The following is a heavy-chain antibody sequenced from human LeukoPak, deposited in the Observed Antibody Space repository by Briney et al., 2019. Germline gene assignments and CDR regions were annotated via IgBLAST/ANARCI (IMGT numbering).Heavy chain of an antibody. Sequence: SETLSLTCTVSGDSINIYSWLWIRQPAGTGLDWIGRIFTSESTNYNPSLKSRVTMSVDTSKNQFSLKLTSVTAADTAVYYCARDPTRYYDTSGYPYYFDYWGQGALVTVSS. V-gene: IGHV4-4*07. J-gene: IGHJ4*02. CDR1: GDSINIYS. CDR3: ARDPTRYYDTSGYPYYFDY. D-gene: IGHD3-22*01. CDR2: IFTSEST.